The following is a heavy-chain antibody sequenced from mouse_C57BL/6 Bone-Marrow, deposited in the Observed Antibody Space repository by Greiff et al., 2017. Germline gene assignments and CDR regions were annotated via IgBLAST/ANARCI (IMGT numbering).Heavy chain of an antibody. CDR3: TESDSVAWFAY. CDR1: GYTFTDYE. V-gene: IGHV1-15*01. Sequence: VKLQESGAELVRPGASVTLSCKASGYTFTDYEMHWVKQTPVHGLEWIGAIYPETGGTAYNQKFKGKATLTADKSSSTAYIELRSLTPEDSAVYYCTESDSVAWFAYWGQGTLVTVSA. J-gene: IGHJ3*01. CDR2: IYPETGGT. D-gene: IGHD2-12*01.